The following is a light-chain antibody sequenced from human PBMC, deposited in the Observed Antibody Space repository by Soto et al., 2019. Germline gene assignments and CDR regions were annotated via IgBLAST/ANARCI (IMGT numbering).Light chain of an antibody. CDR1: QSISSY. CDR3: QQYYSYPIT. Sequence: DIQMTQSPSSLSASVGDRVTITCRASQSISSYLNWYQQKPRKAPKLLIYAASSLQSGVPSRFSGSGSGTDFTLTISCLQSEDFATYYCQQYYSYPITFGQGTRLEIK. J-gene: IGKJ5*01. V-gene: IGKV1-39*01. CDR2: AAS.